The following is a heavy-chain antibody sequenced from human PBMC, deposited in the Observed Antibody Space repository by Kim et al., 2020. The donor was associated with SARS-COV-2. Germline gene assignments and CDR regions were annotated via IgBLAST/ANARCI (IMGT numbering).Heavy chain of an antibody. V-gene: IGHV3-30*07. D-gene: IGHD5-12*01. J-gene: IGHJ6*02. Sequence: GRFTITRDNSKKTMYLQMNSLRAEDTAVYYCARDGRRDGYNLVYYYGMDVWGQGTTCTVSS. CDR3: ARDGRRDGYNLVYYYGMDV.